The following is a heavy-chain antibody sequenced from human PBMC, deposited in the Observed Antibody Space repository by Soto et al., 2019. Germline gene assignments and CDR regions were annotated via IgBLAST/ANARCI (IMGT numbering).Heavy chain of an antibody. CDR1: AFTFSSYW. J-gene: IGHJ4*02. V-gene: IGHV3-7*01. CDR3: ARGWAFLSY. Sequence: GGSLRLSCEISAFTFSSYWMTWVRQSPGKGLEWVANIKEDGSEIYYVDSVKGRFTISRDNAKNSLYLQMNSLRVEDTAVYYCARGWAFLSYRGQGILVTVSS. CDR2: IKEDGSEI. D-gene: IGHD3-3*02.